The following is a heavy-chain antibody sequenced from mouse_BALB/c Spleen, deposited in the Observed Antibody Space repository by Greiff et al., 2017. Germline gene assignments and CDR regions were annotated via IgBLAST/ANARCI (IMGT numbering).Heavy chain of an antibody. V-gene: IGHV1-7*01. CDR2: INPSTGYT. CDR3: ARGGLRDYYAMDY. CDR1: GYTFTSYW. D-gene: IGHD2-2*01. J-gene: IGHJ4*01. Sequence: VQLQQSGAELAKPGASVKMSCKASGYTFTSYWMHWVKQRPGQGLEWIGYINPSTGYTEYNQKFKDKATLTADKSSSTAYMQLSRLTSEDSAVYFCARGGLRDYYAMDYWGQGTSVTVSS.